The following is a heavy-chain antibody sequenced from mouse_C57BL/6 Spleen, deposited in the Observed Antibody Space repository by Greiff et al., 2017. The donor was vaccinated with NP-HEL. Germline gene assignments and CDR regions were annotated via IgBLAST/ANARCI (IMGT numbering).Heavy chain of an antibody. Sequence: EVKVVESGGGLVKPGGSLKLSCAASGFTFSSYTMSWVRQTPEKRLEWVATISGGGGNTYYPDSVKGRFTISRDNAKNTLYLQMSSLRSEDTALYYCARRDLMDYWGQGTSVTVSS. J-gene: IGHJ4*01. V-gene: IGHV5-9*01. CDR3: ARRDLMDY. CDR1: GFTFSSYT. CDR2: ISGGGGNT.